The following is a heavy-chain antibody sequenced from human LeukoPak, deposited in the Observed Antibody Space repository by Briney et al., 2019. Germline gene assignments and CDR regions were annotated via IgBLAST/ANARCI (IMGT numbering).Heavy chain of an antibody. CDR1: GGSISSYY. V-gene: IGHV4-59*01. Sequence: SETLSLTCTVSGGSISSYYWSWIRQPPGKGLEWIGYIHYSGSTNYNPSLKSRVTISVDTSKNQFSLKLTSVTAADTAVYYCARDASNRKYFQHWGQGTLVTVSS. CDR3: ARDASNRKYFQH. CDR2: IHYSGST. D-gene: IGHD3-16*01. J-gene: IGHJ1*01.